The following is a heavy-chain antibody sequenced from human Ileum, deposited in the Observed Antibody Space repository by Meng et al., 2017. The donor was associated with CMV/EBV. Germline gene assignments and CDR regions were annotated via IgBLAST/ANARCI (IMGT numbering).Heavy chain of an antibody. J-gene: IGHJ4*02. CDR3: ARASPQRRFLSY. V-gene: IGHV4-34*01. CDR2: INNRGST. D-gene: IGHD3-3*01. CDR1: NSVFSDYY. Sequence: QLQQWGAGKLQPSETLSLVCAVNNSVFSDYYWTWIRQSPGKGLEWIGEINNRGSTNYNPSLKSRVTISIDTSRNQFSLKLTSMTAADTAVYYCARASPQRRFLSYWGQGTLVTVSS.